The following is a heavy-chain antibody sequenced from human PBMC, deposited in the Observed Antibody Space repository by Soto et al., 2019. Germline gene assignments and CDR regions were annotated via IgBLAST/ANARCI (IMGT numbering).Heavy chain of an antibody. V-gene: IGHV3-30*18. CDR1: GFTFSSYG. D-gene: IGHD5-18*01. J-gene: IGHJ4*02. Sequence: GGSLRLSCAASGFTFSSYGMHWVRQSPGKGLEWVAVISYDGSNKYYADSVKGRFTISRDNSKNTLYLQMNSLRAEDTAVYYCAKDPTDSVYSLFYWGQGTLVTVSS. CDR2: ISYDGSNK. CDR3: AKDPTDSVYSLFY.